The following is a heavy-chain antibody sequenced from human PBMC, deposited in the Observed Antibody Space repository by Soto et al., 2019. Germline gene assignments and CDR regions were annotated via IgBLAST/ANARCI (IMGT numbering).Heavy chain of an antibody. CDR1: GFTFSSQD. J-gene: IGHJ6*02. CDR3: AKEVGGGRNYYYTMDV. Sequence: PXGSLRLSCAASGFTFSSQDMSWVRQAPGRGLELVSGIIGSGGSAYYADSVKGRFTISRDNSKNTLYLQMNSLRAEDTAVYYCAKEVGGGRNYYYTMDVWGQGTTVTAP. CDR2: IIGSGGSA. D-gene: IGHD1-26*01. V-gene: IGHV3-23*01.